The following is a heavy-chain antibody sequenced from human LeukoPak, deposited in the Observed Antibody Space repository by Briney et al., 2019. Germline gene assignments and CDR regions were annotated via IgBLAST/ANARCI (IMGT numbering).Heavy chain of an antibody. CDR3: ASHGDYYDSSGYLYYFDY. D-gene: IGHD3-22*01. J-gene: IGHJ4*02. CDR2: INHSGST. Sequence: SETLSLTCAVYGGSFSGYYWSWIRQPPGKGLEWIGEINHSGSTNYNPSLKSRVIISVDTSKNQFSLKLSSVTAADTAVYYCASHGDYYDSSGYLYYFDYWGQGTLVTVSS. V-gene: IGHV4-34*01. CDR1: GGSFSGYY.